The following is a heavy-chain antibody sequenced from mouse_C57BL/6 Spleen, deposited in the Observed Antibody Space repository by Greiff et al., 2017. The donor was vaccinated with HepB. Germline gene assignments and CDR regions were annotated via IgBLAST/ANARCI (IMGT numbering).Heavy chain of an antibody. CDR2: ISSGSSTI. CDR3: ARRVTTVGMDY. CDR1: GFTFSDYG. J-gene: IGHJ4*01. V-gene: IGHV5-17*01. Sequence: EVQLVESGGGLVKPGGSLKLSCAASGFTFSDYGMHWVRQAPEKGLEWVAYISSGSSTIYYADTVKGRFTISRDNAKNTLFLQMTSLRSEDTAMYYCARRVTTVGMDYWGQGTSVTVSS. D-gene: IGHD1-1*01.